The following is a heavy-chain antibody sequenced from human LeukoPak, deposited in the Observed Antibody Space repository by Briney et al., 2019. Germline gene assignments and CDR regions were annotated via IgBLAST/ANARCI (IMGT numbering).Heavy chain of an antibody. Sequence: PGGSLRLSCAASGFTFSSYAVHWVRQAPGKGLERVAVISYDGSNKYYADSVKGRFTISRVNSKNTLYLQMNSLRPEDTALYYCVREGEPQLVAYRSAFDIWGPGTMVTVSS. CDR1: GFTFSSYA. CDR2: ISYDGSNK. V-gene: IGHV3-30-3*01. D-gene: IGHD6-13*01. CDR3: VREGEPQLVAYRSAFDI. J-gene: IGHJ3*02.